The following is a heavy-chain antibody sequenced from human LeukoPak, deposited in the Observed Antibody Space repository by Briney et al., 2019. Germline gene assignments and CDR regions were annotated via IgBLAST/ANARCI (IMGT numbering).Heavy chain of an antibody. J-gene: IGHJ3*02. CDR2: IIPIFGTA. CDR1: GGTFSSYA. Sequence: SVKVSCKASGGTFSSYAISWVRQAPGQGLEWMGGIIPIFGTANYAQKFQGRVTITADESTSTAYMELSSLRSEDTAAYYCAEVEYSSSSNAFDIWGQGTMVTVSS. D-gene: IGHD6-6*01. CDR3: AEVEYSSSSNAFDI. V-gene: IGHV1-69*13.